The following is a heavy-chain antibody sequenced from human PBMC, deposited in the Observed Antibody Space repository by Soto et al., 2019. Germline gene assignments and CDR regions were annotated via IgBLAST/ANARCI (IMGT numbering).Heavy chain of an antibody. V-gene: IGHV4-39*01. J-gene: IGHJ5*02. Sequence: QLQLQESGPGLVKPSETLSLTCTVSGGSISSSSYYWGWIRQPPGKGLEWIGSIYYSGSTYYNPSLKSRVTISVDTSKNQFSLKLSSVTAADTAVYYCARHDHVLLWFGELLPKGNWFDPWGQGTLVTVSS. CDR2: IYYSGST. D-gene: IGHD3-10*01. CDR3: ARHDHVLLWFGELLPKGNWFDP. CDR1: GGSISSSSYY.